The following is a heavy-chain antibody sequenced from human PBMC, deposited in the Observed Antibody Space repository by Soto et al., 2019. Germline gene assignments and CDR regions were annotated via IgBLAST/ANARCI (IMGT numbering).Heavy chain of an antibody. CDR1: GFTVSSNH. V-gene: IGHV3-53*01. D-gene: IGHD2-21*01. J-gene: IGHJ4*02. Sequence: WGSLLFPCVPSGFTVSSNHMNWVRQPPGKGLEWVSVIYSDGSTYYADSVKGRFTISRDNSKNTLYLQMNSLRAEDTAVYYCATERGPTYYFDYWGQVTMFTVSS. CDR2: IYSDGST. CDR3: ATERGPTYYFDY.